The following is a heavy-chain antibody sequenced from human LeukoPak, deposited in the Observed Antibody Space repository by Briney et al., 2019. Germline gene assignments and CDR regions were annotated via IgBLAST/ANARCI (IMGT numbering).Heavy chain of an antibody. V-gene: IGHV3-23*01. CDR1: GFTFNTYG. CDR2: ISGSGGAT. Sequence: GGSLRLSCAASGFTFNTYGMSWVRQAPGKGLEWVSGISGSGGATYYADSVKGRFTISRDNSKNTLYLQMNSLRAEDTAVYYCARPEGDYAIDYWGQGTLVTVSS. CDR3: ARPEGDYAIDY. D-gene: IGHD4-17*01. J-gene: IGHJ4*02.